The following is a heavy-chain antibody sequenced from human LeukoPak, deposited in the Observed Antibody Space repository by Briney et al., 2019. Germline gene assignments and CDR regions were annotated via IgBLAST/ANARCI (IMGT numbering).Heavy chain of an antibody. Sequence: RSGGSLRLSCAASGFTFTRYWMSWVRQAPGKGLEWVANIKQDGSEKHYVDSVKGRFTISRDNAKNSLYLQMNSLRVEDTAVYYCAKDRGVRGVIYWGQGTLVTVSS. D-gene: IGHD3-10*01. CDR3: AKDRGVRGVIY. J-gene: IGHJ4*02. V-gene: IGHV3-7*01. CDR1: GFTFTRYW. CDR2: IKQDGSEK.